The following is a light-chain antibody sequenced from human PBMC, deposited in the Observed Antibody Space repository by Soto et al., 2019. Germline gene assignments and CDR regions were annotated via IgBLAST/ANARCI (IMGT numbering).Light chain of an antibody. CDR1: QSVSSNF. J-gene: IGKJ1*01. Sequence: EIVLTQSPDTLSLSPGERATLSCRANQSVSSNFLAWYQQKPGQAPRLLISGASNRATGIPDRFSGSGSGTAFTPTIRRLEPEDFGVYYCQQYGSSPQTYGKGTKVDIK. V-gene: IGKV3-20*01. CDR2: GAS. CDR3: QQYGSSPQT.